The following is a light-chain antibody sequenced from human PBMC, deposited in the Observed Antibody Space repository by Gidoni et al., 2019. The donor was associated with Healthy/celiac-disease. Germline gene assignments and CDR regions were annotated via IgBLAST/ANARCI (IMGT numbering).Light chain of an antibody. CDR2: GAS. CDR1: QSVISRY. Sequence: IVLTQSPGTLSLSPGERATLSCRASQSVISRYLAWYQQKPGQAPRLLIYGASSRATGIPDRFSGSGSGTDFTLTISRLEPEDFAVYYCQQYGSSPSTFGQGTKVEIK. J-gene: IGKJ1*01. V-gene: IGKV3-20*01. CDR3: QQYGSSPST.